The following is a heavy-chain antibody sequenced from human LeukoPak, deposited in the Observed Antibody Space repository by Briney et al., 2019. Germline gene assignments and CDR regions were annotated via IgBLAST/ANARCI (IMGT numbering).Heavy chain of an antibody. CDR3: ARDRTVTTPYYYYGMDV. J-gene: IGHJ6*04. Sequence: GGSLRLSCAASGFTFSDYYMSWIRQAPGKGLEWVSYISSSSSYTNYADSVKGRFTISGDNAKNSLYLQMNSLRAEDTAVYYCARDRTVTTPYYYYGMDVWGKGTTVTVSS. V-gene: IGHV3-11*06. D-gene: IGHD4-17*01. CDR2: ISSSSSYT. CDR1: GFTFSDYY.